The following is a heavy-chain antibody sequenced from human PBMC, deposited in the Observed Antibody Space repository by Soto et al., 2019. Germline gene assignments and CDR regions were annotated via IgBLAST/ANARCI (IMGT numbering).Heavy chain of an antibody. Sequence: QVDLVQSGAEVKKPGSSVKVSCKTSGGTFSDSAINWLRQTPGEGLEWMGGLVPMFRTANYAPNLQGRVSITADESTSTVFMELSSLTFEDTAVYYCARGLGGSYFPFDFWGQGTLVTVSS. D-gene: IGHD1-26*01. J-gene: IGHJ4*02. V-gene: IGHV1-69*12. CDR1: GGTFSDSA. CDR2: LVPMFRTA. CDR3: ARGLGGSYFPFDF.